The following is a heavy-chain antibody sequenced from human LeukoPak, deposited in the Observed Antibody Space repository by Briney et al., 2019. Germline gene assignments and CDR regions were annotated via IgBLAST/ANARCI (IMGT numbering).Heavy chain of an antibody. D-gene: IGHD4-17*01. V-gene: IGHV3-21*01. Sequence: GRSLRLSCAASGFTFRSYSMNWVRQAPGKGLEWVSSISYSGPHMFYADSVRGRFTISRDNAENSLFLQMNSLRAEDTAVYFCASNDYRDEGIDSWGQGTLVTVSS. J-gene: IGHJ4*02. CDR2: ISYSGPHM. CDR3: ASNDYRDEGIDS. CDR1: GFTFRSYS.